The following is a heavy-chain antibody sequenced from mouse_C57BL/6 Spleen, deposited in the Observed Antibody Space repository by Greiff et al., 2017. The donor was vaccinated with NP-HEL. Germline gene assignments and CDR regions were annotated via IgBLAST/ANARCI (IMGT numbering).Heavy chain of an antibody. Sequence: QVQLQQSGAELVKPGASVKLSCKASGYTFTEYTIHWVKQRSGQGLEWIGWFYPGSGSIKYNEKFKDKATLTADKSSSTVYMELSRLTSEDSAVYFCARHEERGITTAGELRFDYWGQGTTLTVSS. V-gene: IGHV1-62-2*01. CDR1: GYTFTEYT. D-gene: IGHD1-1*01. CDR3: ARHEERGITTAGELRFDY. J-gene: IGHJ2*01. CDR2: FYPGSGSI.